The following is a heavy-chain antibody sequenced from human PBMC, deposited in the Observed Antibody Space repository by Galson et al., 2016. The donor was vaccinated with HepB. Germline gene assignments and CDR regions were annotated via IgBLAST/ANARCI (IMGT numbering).Heavy chain of an antibody. Sequence: QSGAEVKKPGESLKISCKGSGYSFSDYWIGWVRQVPGKGLEWMGTIYPDNSDTRYSPSFQGQVTISADKSISTAYLQWSSLKASDTAMYYCARQATSVDAFDIWGQGTMVTVSS. D-gene: IGHD5-12*01. V-gene: IGHV5-51*01. J-gene: IGHJ3*02. CDR3: ARQATSVDAFDI. CDR1: GYSFSDYW. CDR2: IYPDNSDT.